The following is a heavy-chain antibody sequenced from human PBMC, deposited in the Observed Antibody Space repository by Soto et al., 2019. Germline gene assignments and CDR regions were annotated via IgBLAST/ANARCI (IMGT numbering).Heavy chain of an antibody. CDR2: IWYDGSNK. V-gene: IGHV3-33*01. D-gene: IGHD1-26*01. CDR1: GFTFSSFG. J-gene: IGHJ4*02. Sequence: QVQLVESGGGVVQPGRSLRLSCAASGFTFSSFGMHWVRQAPGKGLEWVALIWYDGSNKYYADSVKGRFTISRDNSKNTLYLQMNSLRAEDTAVYYCARRGGGSYYDYWGQGTLVTVSS. CDR3: ARRGGGSYYDY.